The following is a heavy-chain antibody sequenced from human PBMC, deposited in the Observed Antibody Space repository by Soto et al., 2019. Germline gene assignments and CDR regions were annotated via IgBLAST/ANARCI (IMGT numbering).Heavy chain of an antibody. CDR1: GGTFSSYT. CDR2: IIPILGIA. V-gene: IGHV1-69*02. Sequence: ASVKVSCKASGGTFSSYTISWVRQAPGQGLEWMGRIIPILGIANHAQKFQGRVTITADKSTSTAYMGLSSLRSEDTAVYYCARSGAFYDFWSGYSWFDPWGQGTLVTVSS. CDR3: ARSGAFYDFWSGYSWFDP. J-gene: IGHJ5*02. D-gene: IGHD3-3*01.